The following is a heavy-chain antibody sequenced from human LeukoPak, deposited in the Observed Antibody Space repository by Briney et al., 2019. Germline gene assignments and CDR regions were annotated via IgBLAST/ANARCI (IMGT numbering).Heavy chain of an antibody. V-gene: IGHV1-2*02. CDR1: GYTFTGYY. J-gene: IGHJ4*02. CDR3: AIVQIRQRVPHYY. Sequence: ASVKVSCKASGYTFTGYYMHWVRQAPGQGLEWMGWINPNSGGTNYAQKFQGRVTMNRDTSISTADMELSRLRSDDTAVYYCAIVQIRQRVPHYYWGQRTLVTASS. CDR2: INPNSGGT.